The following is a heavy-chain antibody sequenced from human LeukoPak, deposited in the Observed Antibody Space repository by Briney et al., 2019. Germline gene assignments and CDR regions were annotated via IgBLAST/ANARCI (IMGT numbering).Heavy chain of an antibody. Sequence: PGGSLRLSCAASGFTFSSYAMSWVRQASGEGLQWVSTISGSGSDTHYADSVNGRFTISRDNSKNTLYLQMNSLRAEDTAVYYCAKSHTILRSVYVYWGQGTLVTVSS. CDR2: ISGSGSDT. CDR3: AKSHTILRSVYVY. J-gene: IGHJ4*02. CDR1: GFTFSSYA. V-gene: IGHV3-23*01. D-gene: IGHD3-3*01.